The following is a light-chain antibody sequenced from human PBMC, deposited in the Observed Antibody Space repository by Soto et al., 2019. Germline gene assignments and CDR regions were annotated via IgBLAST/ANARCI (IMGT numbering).Light chain of an antibody. CDR2: DAS. J-gene: IGLJ1*01. Sequence: SYDLTQPPVVSVAPGQTARITCGGDKIGSKIVHWYRQRPGQAPVAVVFDASDRPSGIPDRISASRSGDTATLTISRVDAGDEADYYCQVWASTDEFFVFGSGTKVTVL. CDR1: KIGSKI. V-gene: IGLV3-21*02. CDR3: QVWASTDEFFV.